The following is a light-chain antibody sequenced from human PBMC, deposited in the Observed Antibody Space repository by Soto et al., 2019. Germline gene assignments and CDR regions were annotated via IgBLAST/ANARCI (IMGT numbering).Light chain of an antibody. J-gene: IGKJ1*01. CDR2: GVS. CDR1: QSLVFSDGKTY. V-gene: IGKV2D-29*01. CDR3: MQTLQHPWT. Sequence: DIVMTQTPLSLSVTPGQPASISCKSSQSLVFSDGKTYFYWYLQKPGQPPQLLIHGVSTRFSGVTDRFSGSGSGTDFTLTISRVEAEDVGVYYCMQTLQHPWTFGQGTKVEVK.